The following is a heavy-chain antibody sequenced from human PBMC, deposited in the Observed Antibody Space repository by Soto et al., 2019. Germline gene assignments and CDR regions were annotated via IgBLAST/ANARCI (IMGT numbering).Heavy chain of an antibody. J-gene: IGHJ3*02. D-gene: IGHD6-19*01. CDR2: VYYSGTT. Sequence: SETLSLTCSVSGGSVSDKTYYWSWIRQPPWKRLEWIGYVYYSGTTNYNPSLKSRVTISVDLSKNRFSLRLTSVTAADTAVYYCAKSVVHQWLVHDAFDIWGQGXLVTV. V-gene: IGHV4-61*01. CDR3: AKSVVHQWLVHDAFDI. CDR1: GGSVSDKTYY.